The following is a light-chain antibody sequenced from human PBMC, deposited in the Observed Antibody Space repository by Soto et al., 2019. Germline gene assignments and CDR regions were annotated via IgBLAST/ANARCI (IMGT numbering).Light chain of an antibody. Sequence: EIVMTQSPATLSVSPGERATLSCRASQSVSSNLAWYQQKPGKAPRLLIYAASTMHTGIPSRFSGSGSGTEFTLTISSLQSEDFAIYYCQQYNSSPSFGGGTKVEIK. V-gene: IGKV3-15*01. J-gene: IGKJ4*01. CDR3: QQYNSSPS. CDR2: AAS. CDR1: QSVSSN.